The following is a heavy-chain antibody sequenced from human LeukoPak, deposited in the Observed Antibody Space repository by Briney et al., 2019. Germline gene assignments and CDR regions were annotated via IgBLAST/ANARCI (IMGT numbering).Heavy chain of an antibody. CDR2: INPNSGGT. CDR1: GYTFTGYY. Sequence: ASVKVSRKASGYTFTGYYMHWVRQAPGQGLEWMGWINPNSGGTNYAQKFQGWVTMTRDTSISTAYMELSRLRSDDTAVYYCARAPRYCSSTSCYEGWFDPWGQGTLVTVSS. J-gene: IGHJ5*02. CDR3: ARAPRYCSSTSCYEGWFDP. V-gene: IGHV1-2*04. D-gene: IGHD2-2*01.